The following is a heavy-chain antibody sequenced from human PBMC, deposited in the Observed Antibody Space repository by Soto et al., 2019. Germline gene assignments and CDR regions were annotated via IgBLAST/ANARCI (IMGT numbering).Heavy chain of an antibody. D-gene: IGHD2-15*01. CDR3: ARGYCSGGSCFPLDY. Sequence: ASVKVSCKASGYTFTSYAMHWVRQAPGQRLEWMGWINAGNGNTKYSQKFQGRVTITRDTSASTAYMELSSLRSEDTAVYYCARGYCSGGSCFPLDYWGQGTPVTVSS. CDR2: INAGNGNT. J-gene: IGHJ4*02. CDR1: GYTFTSYA. V-gene: IGHV1-3*01.